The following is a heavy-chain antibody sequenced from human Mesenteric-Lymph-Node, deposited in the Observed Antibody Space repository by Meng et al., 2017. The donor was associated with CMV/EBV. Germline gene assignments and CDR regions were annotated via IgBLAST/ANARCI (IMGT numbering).Heavy chain of an antibody. D-gene: IGHD3-3*01. J-gene: IGHJ4*02. CDR2: IYYSGST. CDR1: SGSISGYY. V-gene: IGHV4-59*01. Sequence: SETLSLTCTVSSGSISGYYWSWIRQPPGKGLEWIGYIYYSGSTNYNPSLQSRLTISVDTSKNQFSLNLTSVTAADTAVYFCARGDDFWSGRPFDYWGQATLVTVSS. CDR3: ARGDDFWSGRPFDY.